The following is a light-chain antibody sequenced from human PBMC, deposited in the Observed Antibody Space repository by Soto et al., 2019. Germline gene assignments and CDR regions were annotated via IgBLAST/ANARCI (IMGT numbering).Light chain of an antibody. CDR3: QQRSNWPDA. V-gene: IGKV3-11*01. J-gene: IGKJ5*01. CDR1: QSLINF. Sequence: EIVMTQSPATLSVSPGERTTLSCMAIQSLINFVAWYQHKPGQPPRLLIYDASKRATGIPTRFSGSGSGTDFTLTISSLQPEDFAVYYCQQRSNWPDAFGQGTRLEIK. CDR2: DAS.